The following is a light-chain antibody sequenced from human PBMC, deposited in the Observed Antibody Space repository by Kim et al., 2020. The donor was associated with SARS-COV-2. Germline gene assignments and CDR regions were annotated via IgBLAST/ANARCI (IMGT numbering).Light chain of an antibody. V-gene: IGLV3-19*01. J-gene: IGLJ2*01. CDR1: SLRTYF. CDR3: NSRDSSGNHVI. CDR2: GEN. Sequence: ALGQTVRITCQGDSLRTYFASWYQQKPGQAPILVIYGENDRPSGIPDRFSGSRSGNTVSLTISGTQAEDEADYYCNSRDSSGNHVIFGGGTQLTVL.